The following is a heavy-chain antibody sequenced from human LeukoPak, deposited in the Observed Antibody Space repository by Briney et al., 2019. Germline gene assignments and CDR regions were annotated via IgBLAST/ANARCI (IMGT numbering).Heavy chain of an antibody. CDR2: ISAYSGNT. CDR3: ARAEKPNWGNYYYYCMDV. V-gene: IGHV1-18*01. J-gene: IGHJ6*03. D-gene: IGHD7-27*01. Sequence: ASVKVSCKASGYTFSSYGISWVRQAPGQGLEWMVCISAYSGNTHYAQKFQGRVTMTTDTSTTTAYMELRGLRSDDTAVYYCARAEKPNWGNYYYYCMDVWGKGTTVTVSS. CDR1: GYTFSSYG.